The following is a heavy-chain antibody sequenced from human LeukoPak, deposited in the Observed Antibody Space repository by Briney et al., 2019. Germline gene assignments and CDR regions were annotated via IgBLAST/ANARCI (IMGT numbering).Heavy chain of an antibody. V-gene: IGHV4-59*01. Sequence: PSETLSLTCTVSGGSISSYYWSWIRQPPGKGLEWIGYIYYSGSTNYNPSLRSRVTISVDTSKNQFSLKLSSVTAADMAVYYCARDSERNWFDPWGQGTLVTVSS. J-gene: IGHJ5*02. CDR3: ARDSERNWFDP. CDR2: IYYSGST. CDR1: GGSISSYY.